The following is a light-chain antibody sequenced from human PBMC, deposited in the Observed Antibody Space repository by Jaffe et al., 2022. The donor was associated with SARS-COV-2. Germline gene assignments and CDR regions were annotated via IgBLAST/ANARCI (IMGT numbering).Light chain of an antibody. CDR2: SAS. CDR3: QQSYTTPDT. CDR1: QSIRNY. V-gene: IGKV1-39*01. Sequence: DIQMTQSPSSLSASVGDRVTITCRASQSIRNYLNWYQQKPGEAPKLLIYSASTLQSGVPSRFSGSGSGTDFTLTISSLQPEDFATYHCQQSYTTPDTFGQGTKVEI. J-gene: IGKJ2*01.